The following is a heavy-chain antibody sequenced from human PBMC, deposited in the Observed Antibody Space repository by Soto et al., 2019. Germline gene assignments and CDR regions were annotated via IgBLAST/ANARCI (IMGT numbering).Heavy chain of an antibody. CDR2: IYTSGST. CDR1: GGSISSYY. V-gene: IGHV4-4*07. D-gene: IGHD6-13*01. CDR3: ARAAAGTPVINWFDP. J-gene: IGHJ5*02. Sequence: TLSLTCTVSGGSISSYYWSWIRQPAGKGLEWIRRIYTSGSTNYNPSLKSRVTMSVDTSKNQFSLKLSSVTAADTAVYYCARAAAGTPVINWFDPWGQGTLVTVSS.